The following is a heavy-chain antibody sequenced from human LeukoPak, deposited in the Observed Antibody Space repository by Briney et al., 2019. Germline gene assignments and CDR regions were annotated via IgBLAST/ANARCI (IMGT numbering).Heavy chain of an antibody. CDR2: IYYSGST. Sequence: PSETLSLTCTVSGGSISSSSYYWGWIRQPPGKGLEWIGSIYYSGSTYYNPSLKSRVTISVDTSKNQFSLKLSSVTAADTAVYYCATPGIRTYYWGQGTLVTVSS. J-gene: IGHJ4*02. V-gene: IGHV4-39*01. CDR3: ATPGIRTYY. CDR1: GGSISSSSYY. D-gene: IGHD6-13*01.